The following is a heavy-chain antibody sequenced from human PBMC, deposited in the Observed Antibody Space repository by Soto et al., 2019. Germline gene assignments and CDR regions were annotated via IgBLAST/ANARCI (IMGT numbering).Heavy chain of an antibody. CDR1: GFTFSSYA. Sequence: EVQLLESGGGVVQPGGSLRLSCSASGFTFSSYAMNWVRQAPGKGLEWVSVISGSGGRTYYADSVKGRFTISRDNSKNPLSLQMNTLRADGTAVNYSAMRISGWYCDCWGHVPLVTVPS. CDR3: AMRISGWYCDC. CDR2: ISGSGGRT. V-gene: IGHV3-23*01. J-gene: IGHJ4*01. D-gene: IGHD6-19*01.